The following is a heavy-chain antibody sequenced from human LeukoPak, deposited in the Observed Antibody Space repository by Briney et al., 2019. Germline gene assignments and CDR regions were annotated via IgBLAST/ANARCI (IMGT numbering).Heavy chain of an antibody. Sequence: PGGSLRLSCAASGFTFSSYDMQWVRQVIGKGLKWVSASGIAGDTHYSGSVKGRFTISRENAKNSLYLQMNSLRAGDTAVYYCARDPSGRGMDVWGQGTTVTVSS. CDR3: ARDPSGRGMDV. CDR1: GFTFSSYD. V-gene: IGHV3-13*01. J-gene: IGHJ6*02. CDR2: SGIAGDT. D-gene: IGHD6-19*01.